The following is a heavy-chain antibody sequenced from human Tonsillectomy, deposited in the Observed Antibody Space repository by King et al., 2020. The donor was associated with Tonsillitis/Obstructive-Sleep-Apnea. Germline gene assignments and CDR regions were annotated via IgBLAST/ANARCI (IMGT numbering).Heavy chain of an antibody. Sequence: VQLVESGGGLVQPGGSLRLSCAASGFTFSSYWMSWVRQAPGKGLEWVANIKQDGSEKYYVDSVKGRFTISRDNAKNSLYLQMNSLRAEDTAVYYCARDESYDFWSGYYTRAFDIWGQGTMVTVSS. J-gene: IGHJ3*02. D-gene: IGHD3-3*01. CDR2: IKQDGSEK. CDR1: GFTFSSYW. CDR3: ARDESYDFWSGYYTRAFDI. V-gene: IGHV3-7*01.